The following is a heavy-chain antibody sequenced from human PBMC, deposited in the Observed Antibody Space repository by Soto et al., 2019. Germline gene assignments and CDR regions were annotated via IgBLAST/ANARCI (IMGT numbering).Heavy chain of an antibody. CDR3: ASARFDY. J-gene: IGHJ4*02. CDR2: INHSGST. V-gene: IGHV4-34*01. CDR1: GGSFSANY. Sequence: PSETLSLTCTVFGGSFSANYWTWIRQPPGKGLEWVGEINHSGSTNYNPSLTPRVTISVDTSKSQFSLRLSSVTAADTAVYYCASARFDYWGRGTLVTVSS.